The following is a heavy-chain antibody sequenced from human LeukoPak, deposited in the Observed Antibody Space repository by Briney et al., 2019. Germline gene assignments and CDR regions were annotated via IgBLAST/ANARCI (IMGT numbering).Heavy chain of an antibody. Sequence: ASVKVSCKASGYTFTSYGISWVRQAPGQGLEWMGWINPNSGGTNYAQKFQGRVTMTRDTSISTAYMELSRLRSDDTAVYYCAREYSSGWQGYDYWGQGTLVTVSS. CDR1: GYTFTSYG. J-gene: IGHJ4*02. V-gene: IGHV1-2*02. CDR3: AREYSSGWQGYDY. CDR2: INPNSGGT. D-gene: IGHD6-19*01.